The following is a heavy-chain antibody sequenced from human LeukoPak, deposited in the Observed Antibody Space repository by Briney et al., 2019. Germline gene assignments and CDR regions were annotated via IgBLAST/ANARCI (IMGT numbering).Heavy chain of an antibody. CDR2: IIPILGIA. D-gene: IGHD3-10*01. CDR3: AREPVDYGSGKLNYYYGMDV. V-gene: IGHV1-69*04. CDR1: GGTFSSYA. Sequence: SVKVSCKASGGTFSSYAISWVRQAPGQGLEWMGRIIPILGIANYAQKFQGRVTITADKSTSTAYMELSSLRSEDTAVYYCAREPVDYGSGKLNYYYGMDVWGQGTTVTVSS. J-gene: IGHJ6*02.